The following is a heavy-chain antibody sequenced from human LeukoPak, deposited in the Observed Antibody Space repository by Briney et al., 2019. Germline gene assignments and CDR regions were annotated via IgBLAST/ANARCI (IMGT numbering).Heavy chain of an antibody. J-gene: IGHJ5*02. CDR2: IKSKTDGGTT. Sequence: GGSLRLSCAASGFTFSNAWMSWVRQTPGKGLEWVGRIKSKTDGGTTDYAAPVKGRFTISRDDSKNTLYLQMNSLKTEDTAVYYCTRDWLTYYYDSSGSFWFDPWGQGTLVTVSS. CDR1: GFTFSNAW. CDR3: TRDWLTYYYDSSGSFWFDP. D-gene: IGHD3-22*01. V-gene: IGHV3-15*01.